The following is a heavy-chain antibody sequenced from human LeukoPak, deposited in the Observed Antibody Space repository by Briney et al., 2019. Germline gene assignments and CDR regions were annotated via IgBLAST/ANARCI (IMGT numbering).Heavy chain of an antibody. CDR3: ARPGFGEDGAFDI. J-gene: IGHJ3*02. CDR1: GYTFTGYY. Sequence: ASVKVSCKASGYTFTGYYMHWVRQAPGQGLEWMGWINPNSGGTNYAQKFQGWVTMTRDTSISTAYMELSRLRSDDTAVYYCARPGFGEDGAFDIWGQGTMVTVSS. V-gene: IGHV1-2*04. D-gene: IGHD3-10*01. CDR2: INPNSGGT.